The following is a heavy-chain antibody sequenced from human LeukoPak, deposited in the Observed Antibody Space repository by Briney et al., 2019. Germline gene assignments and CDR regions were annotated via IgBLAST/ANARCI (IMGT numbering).Heavy chain of an antibody. J-gene: IGHJ3*02. CDR1: GFTFSNFV. CDR2: IDGGGGST. Sequence: GGSLRLSCAASGFTFSNFVMSWVRQAPGKGLEWVSYIDGGGGSTNYADSVKGRFTISRDNAKNSLYLQMNSLRAEDTAVYYCARGVVATGIDAFDIWGQGTMVTVSS. D-gene: IGHD1-14*01. CDR3: ARGVVATGIDAFDI. V-gene: IGHV3-23*01.